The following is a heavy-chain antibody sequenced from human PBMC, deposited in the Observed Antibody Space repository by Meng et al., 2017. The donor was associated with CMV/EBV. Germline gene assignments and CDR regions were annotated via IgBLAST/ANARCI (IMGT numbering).Heavy chain of an antibody. Sequence: SVNVSCKASGYTFTSYDINWVRQATGQGREWMGWMNPNSGNTGYAQKFQGRVTITRNTSISTAYMELSSLRSEDTAVYYCAREYGSGSYYNWFDPWGQGTLVTVSS. CDR3: AREYGSGSYYNWFDP. J-gene: IGHJ5*02. CDR2: MNPNSGNT. D-gene: IGHD3-10*01. V-gene: IGHV1-8*03. CDR1: GYTFTSYD.